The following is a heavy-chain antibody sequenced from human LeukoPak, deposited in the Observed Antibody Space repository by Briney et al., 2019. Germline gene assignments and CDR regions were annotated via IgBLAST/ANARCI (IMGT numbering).Heavy chain of an antibody. V-gene: IGHV3-15*01. CDR3: VSRDAYKPRYFMDV. J-gene: IGHJ6*03. Sequence: NSGGSLRLSCAVSGFNFDIAWMNWVRQAPGEGLEWVGRIKSKNDGAATDYGAPVRGRFTISIDDSQNMLYLQMNSLKTEDTAVYYCVSRDAYKPRYFMDVWGKGTTVTVSS. CDR2: IKSKNDGAAT. CDR1: GFNFDIAW. D-gene: IGHD5-24*01.